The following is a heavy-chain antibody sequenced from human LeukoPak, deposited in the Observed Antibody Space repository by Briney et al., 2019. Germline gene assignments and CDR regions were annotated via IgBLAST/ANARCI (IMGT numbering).Heavy chain of an antibody. J-gene: IGHJ5*02. V-gene: IGHV4-30-2*01. Sequence: SETLSLTCTVSGGSVSSGSYYWSWIRQPPGKGLEWIGYIYHSGSTYYNPSLKSRVTISVDRSKNQFSLKLSSVTAADTAVYYCARVTGYCSGGSCYSGWFDPWGQGTLVTVSS. CDR1: GGSVSSGSYY. CDR2: IYHSGST. D-gene: IGHD2-15*01. CDR3: ARVTGYCSGGSCYSGWFDP.